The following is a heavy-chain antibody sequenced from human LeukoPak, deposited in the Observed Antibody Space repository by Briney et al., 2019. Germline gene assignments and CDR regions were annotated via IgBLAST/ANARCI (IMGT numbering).Heavy chain of an antibody. V-gene: IGHV3-15*01. J-gene: IGHJ4*02. D-gene: IGHD1-26*01. CDR2: IKTKTDGGTT. CDR3: ITRPNPVGY. Sequence: GGSLRLSCAASGFTFSSAWMSWVRQAPGKGLEWVGRIKTKTDGGTTGYAAPVKGRFTNSRDDSKDTLYLQMNSLTTEDTAVYYCITRPNPVGYWGQGTLVTVSS. CDR1: GFTFSSAW.